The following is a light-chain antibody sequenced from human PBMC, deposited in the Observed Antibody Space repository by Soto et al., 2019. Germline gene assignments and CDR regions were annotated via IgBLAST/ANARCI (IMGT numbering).Light chain of an antibody. V-gene: IGLV1-40*01. Sequence: QSVLTQPPSVSGAPGQRVTISCTGSSSSIGAGYDVHWYHQLPGAAPKLLVSGNNNRPSGVPDRFSASKSGTSASLAITGHQTEDEAQYYCQSYDSRLTAYVFGTGTKLTVL. CDR2: GNN. CDR1: SSSIGAGYD. CDR3: QSYDSRLTAYV. J-gene: IGLJ1*01.